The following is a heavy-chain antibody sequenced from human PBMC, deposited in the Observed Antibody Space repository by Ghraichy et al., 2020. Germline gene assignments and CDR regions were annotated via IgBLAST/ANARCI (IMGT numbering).Heavy chain of an antibody. D-gene: IGHD1-26*01. V-gene: IGHV4-59*01. CDR2: INYSGST. Sequence: SETLSLTCTVSGAPISYKYWNWVRQPPGKGLEWIGYINYSGSTNYKSSLKSRVTISVDTSKNQFSLRLTSVTAADTAVYYCARSSGSSVYYYYGMDLWGQGTTVTVSS. CDR3: ARSSGSSVYYYYGMDL. CDR1: GAPISYKY. J-gene: IGHJ6*02.